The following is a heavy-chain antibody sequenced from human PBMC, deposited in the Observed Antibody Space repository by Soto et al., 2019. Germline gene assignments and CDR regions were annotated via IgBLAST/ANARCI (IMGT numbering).Heavy chain of an antibody. Sequence: GASVKVSCKASGGSFTSYILTWVRQAPGQGLEWMGWISTYNGDTNYAQTFQGRVTMTTDTSTSTVHMEVRSLRSDDTAVYYCAREGVAPYYYYGMDVWGQGTPVTVSS. J-gene: IGHJ6*02. D-gene: IGHD5-12*01. CDR2: ISTYNGDT. V-gene: IGHV1-18*01. CDR3: AREGVAPYYYYGMDV. CDR1: GGSFTSYI.